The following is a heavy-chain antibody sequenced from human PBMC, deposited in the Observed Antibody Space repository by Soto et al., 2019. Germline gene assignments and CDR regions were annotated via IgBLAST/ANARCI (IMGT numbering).Heavy chain of an antibody. Sequence: PGGSLRLCCAASGFTFSSYAMHWVRQAPGKGLEWVEVISYDGSNKYYADSVKGRFTISRDNSKNTLYLQMNSLRAEDTAVYYCARDLECGPYCGARDAFDIWGQGTMVTVSS. J-gene: IGHJ3*02. CDR1: GFTFSSYA. D-gene: IGHD2-21*01. V-gene: IGHV3-30-3*01. CDR3: ARDLECGPYCGARDAFDI. CDR2: ISYDGSNK.